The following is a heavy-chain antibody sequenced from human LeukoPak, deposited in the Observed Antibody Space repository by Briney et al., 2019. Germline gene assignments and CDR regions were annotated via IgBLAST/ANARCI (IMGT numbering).Heavy chain of an antibody. J-gene: IGHJ4*02. Sequence: GGSLRLSCAASGFTFSSYAMSWVRQAPGKGLEWVSAISGSGGSTYYADSVKGRFTISRDNSKNTLYLQMNSLRAEDTAVYYCAKGSRASSGGSCYNYWGQGTLVTVSS. CDR2: ISGSGGST. CDR1: GFTFSSYA. CDR3: AKGSRASSGGSCYNY. V-gene: IGHV3-23*01. D-gene: IGHD2-15*01.